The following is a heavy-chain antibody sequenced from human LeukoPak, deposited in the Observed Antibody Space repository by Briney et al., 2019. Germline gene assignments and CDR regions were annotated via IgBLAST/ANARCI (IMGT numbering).Heavy chain of an antibody. CDR2: MNPNSGNT. CDR1: GGTFSSYA. Sequence: SSVKVSCKASGGTFSSYAISWVRQATGQGLEWMGWMNPNSGNTGYAQKFQGRVTITRNTSISTAYMELSSLRSEDTAVYYCAGFMRGSDAFDIWGQGTMVTVSS. J-gene: IGHJ3*02. D-gene: IGHD1-26*01. CDR3: AGFMRGSDAFDI. V-gene: IGHV1-8*03.